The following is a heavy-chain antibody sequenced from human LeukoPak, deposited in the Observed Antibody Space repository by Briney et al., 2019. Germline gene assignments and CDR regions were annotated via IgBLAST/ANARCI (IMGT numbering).Heavy chain of an antibody. CDR3: ARERQQLALYYYYYYMDV. Sequence: QPGGSLRLSCAASGLTFSSYWMSWVRQAPGKGLEWVANIKQDGSEKYYVDSVKGRFTISRDNAKNSLYLQMNSLRAEDTAVYYCARERQQLALYYYYYYMDVWGKGTTVTVSS. V-gene: IGHV3-7*01. CDR1: GLTFSSYW. D-gene: IGHD6-13*01. J-gene: IGHJ6*03. CDR2: IKQDGSEK.